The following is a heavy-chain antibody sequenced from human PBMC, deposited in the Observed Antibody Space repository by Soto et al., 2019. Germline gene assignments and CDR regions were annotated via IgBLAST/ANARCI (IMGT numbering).Heavy chain of an antibody. CDR2: SYNGIT. Sequence: QVQLVQSGTEVKKPGASVKVSCKTSGYTFTNYGVTWVRQAPGQGLEWIGWSYNGITNYAQNLQGRVTMTTDTSTSTAYMQLGSLRYDDTAVYSGALLSYCTNVTCFDLDDWGQGTLVTVSS. CDR1: GYTFTNYG. CDR3: ALLSYCTNVTCFDLDD. D-gene: IGHD2-8*01. J-gene: IGHJ4*02. V-gene: IGHV1-18*01.